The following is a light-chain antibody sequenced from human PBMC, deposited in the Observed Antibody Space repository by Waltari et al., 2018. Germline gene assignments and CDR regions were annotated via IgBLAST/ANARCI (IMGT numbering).Light chain of an antibody. J-gene: IGKJ3*01. Sequence: IVLTPSPGTLSLSQGERATLSCRASQSVSSTYLTWYQHKPGQAPRLLIYGTSSRATGIPDRFSGSGSGTDFTLTISRLEPEDFAVYYCQQYDVSPFTFGPGTKVYVK. V-gene: IGKV3-20*01. CDR1: QSVSSTY. CDR2: GTS. CDR3: QQYDVSPFT.